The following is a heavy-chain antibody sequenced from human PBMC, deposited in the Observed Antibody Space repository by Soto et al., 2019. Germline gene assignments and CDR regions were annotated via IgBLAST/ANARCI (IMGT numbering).Heavy chain of an antibody. J-gene: IGHJ4*02. CDR2: IYYSGST. CDR3: ARSTLRTGWSYYY. V-gene: IGHV4-59*08. Sequence: SETLSLTCTVSGGSISSYYWSWIRQPPGKGLEWIGYIYYSGSTNYNPSLKSRVTISVDTSKNQFSLKLSSVTAADTAVYYCARSTLRTGWSYYYWGQGTLVTVSS. D-gene: IGHD1-26*01. CDR1: GGSISSYY.